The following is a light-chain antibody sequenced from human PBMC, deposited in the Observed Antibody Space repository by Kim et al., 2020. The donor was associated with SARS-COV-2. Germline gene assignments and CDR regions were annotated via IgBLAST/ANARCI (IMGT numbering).Light chain of an antibody. V-gene: IGLV3-1*01. CDR3: QAWDSSTGV. CDR2: QDN. J-gene: IGLJ2*01. Sequence: SSALTQPPSVSVSPGQTANITCSGDKLGDKYACWYQQKPGQSPVVVIYQDNKRPSGIPERFSGSNSGNTATLTISGTQAMDEADYYCQAWDSSTGVFGGGTQLTVL. CDR1: KLGDKY.